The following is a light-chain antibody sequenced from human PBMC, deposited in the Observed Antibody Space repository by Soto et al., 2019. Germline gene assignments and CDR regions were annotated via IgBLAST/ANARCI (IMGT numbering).Light chain of an antibody. CDR3: HQYSTYREFT. Sequence: DIQVTQSPSTRSASVGDRVTITCRVSQAIKSWLAWYQQKPGKAPKLLISKASTLESGVPSRFSGTESGTEFTLTITSLQPDDFAIYYCHQYSTYREFTFGPGTKVDLK. CDR2: KAS. V-gene: IGKV1-5*03. J-gene: IGKJ3*01. CDR1: QAIKSW.